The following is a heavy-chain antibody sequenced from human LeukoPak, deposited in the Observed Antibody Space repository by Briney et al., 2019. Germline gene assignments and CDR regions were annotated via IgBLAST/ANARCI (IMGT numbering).Heavy chain of an antibody. J-gene: IGHJ4*02. CDR1: GGSFSGYY. CDR3: ARVRGYFDY. Sequence: SETLSLTCAVYGGSFSGYYWSWIRQPPGKGLEWIGEINHSGSTNYNPSLKSRVTISVDTSKNQFSLKLSSVTAADTAVYYCARVRGYFDYWGQGTLVTVSS. V-gene: IGHV4-34*01. CDR2: INHSGST. D-gene: IGHD3-16*01.